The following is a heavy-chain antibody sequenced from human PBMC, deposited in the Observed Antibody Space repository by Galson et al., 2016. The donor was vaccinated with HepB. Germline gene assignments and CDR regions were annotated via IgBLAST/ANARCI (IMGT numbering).Heavy chain of an antibody. J-gene: IGHJ5*02. CDR3: AHTGYALPVAATPSWFDP. Sequence: PALVKPTQTLTLTCTFSGFSLTTSGVGVGWIRQPPGKAPEWLALIYWDDDKRYSPSLKTRLTITKDTSKNLVVLTMANMDPVDTATYYCAHTGYALPVAATPSWFDPWGQGTLVTVSS. D-gene: IGHD6-19*01. CDR1: GFSLTTSGVG. CDR2: IYWDDDK. V-gene: IGHV2-5*02.